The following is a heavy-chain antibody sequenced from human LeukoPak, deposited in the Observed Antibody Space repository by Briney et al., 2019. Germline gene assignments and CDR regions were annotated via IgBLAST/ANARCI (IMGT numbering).Heavy chain of an antibody. Sequence: PSETLSLTCSVSGDSISSYYWSWIRQPPGKGLEWIGYIYTSGGTNYIPSLKGRVTISIDTSQNQFSLQLSSVTAADSAVYYCARLTRLSTSPDRYYLDYWGQGTLVTVSS. CDR2: IYTSGGT. CDR1: GDSISSYY. V-gene: IGHV4-4*09. J-gene: IGHJ4*02. CDR3: ARLTRLSTSPDRYYLDY. D-gene: IGHD6-6*01.